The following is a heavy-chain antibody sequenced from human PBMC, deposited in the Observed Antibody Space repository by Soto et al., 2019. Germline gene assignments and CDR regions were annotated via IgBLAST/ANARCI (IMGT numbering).Heavy chain of an antibody. CDR2: ISYDGSNK. CDR1: GFTFSSYG. CDR3: ANDAGYSSSWYYYYGMDV. Sequence: QVQLVESGGGVVQPGRSLRLSCAASGFTFSSYGMHWVRQAPGKGLEWVAVISYDGSNKYYADSVKGRLTISRDNSKNTLYLQMNSLRAEDTAVYYCANDAGYSSSWYYYYGMDVWGQGTTVTVSS. V-gene: IGHV3-30*18. J-gene: IGHJ6*02. D-gene: IGHD6-13*01.